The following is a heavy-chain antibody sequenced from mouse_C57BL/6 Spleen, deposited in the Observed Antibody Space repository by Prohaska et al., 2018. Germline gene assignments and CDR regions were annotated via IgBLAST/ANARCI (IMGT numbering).Heavy chain of an antibody. CDR2: ISSGSSTI. D-gene: IGHD1-1*01. J-gene: IGHJ2*01. Sequence: GGGLVKPGGSLKLSCAASGFTFSDYGLHWVRQAPDKGLEWVAYISSGSSTIYYADTVKGRFTISRDNAKNTLFLQMTSLRSEDTAMYYCARAIYYYGSSYFDYWGQGTTLTVS. V-gene: IGHV5-17*01. CDR1: GFTFSDYG. CDR3: ARAIYYYGSSYFDY.